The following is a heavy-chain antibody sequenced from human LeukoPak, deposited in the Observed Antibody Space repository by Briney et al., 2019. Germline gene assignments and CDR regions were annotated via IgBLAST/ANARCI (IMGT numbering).Heavy chain of an antibody. Sequence: QSGGSLRLSCAASGFTFSSYAMSWVRQAPGKGLEWVSAISGSGGSTYYADSVKGRFTISRDNSKNTLYLQMNSLRAEDTAVYYCAKDFESMDCSGGSLECDYWGQGTLVTVSS. CDR1: GFTFSSYA. V-gene: IGHV3-23*01. CDR3: AKDFESMDCSGGSLECDY. D-gene: IGHD2-15*01. J-gene: IGHJ4*02. CDR2: ISGSGGST.